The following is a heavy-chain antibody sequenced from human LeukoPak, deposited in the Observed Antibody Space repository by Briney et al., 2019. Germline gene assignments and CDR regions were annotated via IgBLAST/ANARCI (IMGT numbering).Heavy chain of an antibody. CDR3: ARRRGGYGDGDFDY. J-gene: IGHJ4*02. D-gene: IGHD4-17*01. CDR1: GFTASSRT. Sequence: GGSLRLSCAASGFTASSRTMIWVREAPGKGLECVSYIRSDTTTEYAEYVKGRFTISRDDSKNTVYLQMNSLRVEDTSVYYCARRRGGYGDGDFDYWGQGTLVTVSS. V-gene: IGHV3-66*04. CDR2: IRSDTTT.